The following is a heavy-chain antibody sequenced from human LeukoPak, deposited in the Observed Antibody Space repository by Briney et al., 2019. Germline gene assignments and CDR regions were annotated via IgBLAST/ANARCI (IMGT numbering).Heavy chain of an antibody. CDR2: ISSSGSTI. J-gene: IGHJ4*02. Sequence: GGSLRLSCAASGFTFSSYSMNWVRQAPGKGLEWVSSISSSGSTIYYADSVKGRFTISRDNAKNSLYLQMNSLRAEDTAVYYCAKTPGIAAAGTAYWGQGTLVTVSS. D-gene: IGHD6-13*01. CDR1: GFTFSSYS. CDR3: AKTPGIAAAGTAY. V-gene: IGHV3-48*04.